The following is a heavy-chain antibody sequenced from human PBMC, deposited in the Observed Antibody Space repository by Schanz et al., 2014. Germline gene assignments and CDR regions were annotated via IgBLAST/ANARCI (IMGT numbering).Heavy chain of an antibody. D-gene: IGHD1-26*01. CDR2: IGSSSSRI. CDR1: GFTFSSHW. V-gene: IGHV3-48*01. J-gene: IGHJ4*02. Sequence: EAQLAESGGGLVQPGGSLRLSCAASGFTFSSHWMHWVRQVPGKGLEWISYIGSSSSRIDHADSVKGRFTSSRDNAKNSLYLQMNSLRAEDTAVYYCARSRSGFYFDYWGQGTLVTVSS. CDR3: ARSRSGFYFDY.